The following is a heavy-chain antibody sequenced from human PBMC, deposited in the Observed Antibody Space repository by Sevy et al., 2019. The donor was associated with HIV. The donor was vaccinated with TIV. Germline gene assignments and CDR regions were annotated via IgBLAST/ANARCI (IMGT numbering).Heavy chain of an antibody. Sequence: SETLSLTCTVSGESISGYYWSWIRQPPGKGLEWIGYFYYSRSTNYNPSLKSRVTISVDTSKNQVSLKVSSVTTADTAVYYCARAYSEYYYGMDVWGQGTTVTVSS. CDR2: FYYSRST. CDR1: GESISGYY. D-gene: IGHD4-4*01. J-gene: IGHJ6*02. V-gene: IGHV4-59*01. CDR3: ARAYSEYYYGMDV.